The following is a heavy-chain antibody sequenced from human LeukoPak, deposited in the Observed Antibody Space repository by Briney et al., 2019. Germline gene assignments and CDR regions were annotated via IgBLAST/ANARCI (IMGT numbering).Heavy chain of an antibody. V-gene: IGHV3-21*01. CDR2: ISSSSSYI. J-gene: IGHJ4*02. Sequence: GGSLRLSCAASGFTFSSYSMNWVRQAPGKGLEWVSSISSSSSYIYYADSVKGRFTISRDNAKNSLYLQMNSLRAEDTAVYYCARDDDRPDNGLDYWGQGTLVTVSS. D-gene: IGHD3-22*01. CDR3: ARDDDRPDNGLDY. CDR1: GFTFSSYS.